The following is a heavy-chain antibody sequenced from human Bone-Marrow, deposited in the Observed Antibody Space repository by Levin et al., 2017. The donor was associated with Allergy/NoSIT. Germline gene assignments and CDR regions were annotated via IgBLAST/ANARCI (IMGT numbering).Heavy chain of an antibody. V-gene: IGHV4-30-2*01. CDR3: ARGGYAGNPNWYFDL. CDR2: THYSGPT. CDR1: CDSIRRGGYS. Sequence: SQTLSLPCVVSCDSIRRGGYSWSWIRQPPGKGLEWIGYTHYSGPTSYSPSLKSRVTISIDKSGNQLALKLNSVTAADTAVYFCARGGYAGNPNWYFDLWGRGTLVTVSS. J-gene: IGHJ2*01. D-gene: IGHD1-1*01.